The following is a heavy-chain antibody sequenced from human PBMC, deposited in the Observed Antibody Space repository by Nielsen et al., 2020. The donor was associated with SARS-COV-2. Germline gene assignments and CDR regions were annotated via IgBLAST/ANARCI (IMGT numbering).Heavy chain of an antibody. V-gene: IGHV3-9*01. Sequence: SLKISCAASGFTFDDYAMHWVRQAPGKGLEWVSGISWNSGSIGYADSVKGRFTISRDNAKNSLYLQMNSLRAEDTALYYCAKAPGSGYDYVHSDYWGQGTLVTVSS. J-gene: IGHJ4*02. CDR1: GFTFDDYA. D-gene: IGHD5-12*01. CDR3: AKAPGSGYDYVHSDY. CDR2: ISWNSGSI.